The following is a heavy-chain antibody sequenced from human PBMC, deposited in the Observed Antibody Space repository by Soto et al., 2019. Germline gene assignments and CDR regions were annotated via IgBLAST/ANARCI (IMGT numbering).Heavy chain of an antibody. CDR1: GFTFSSYA. CDR3: AKAIGYCSGGSCSYGMDV. Sequence: GGSLRLSCAASGFTFSSYAMSWVRQAPGKGLEWVSAIRGRGGSTYYADSVKGRFTISRDNSKSTLYLQMNSLRAEDPAVYYCAKAIGYCSGGSCSYGMDVWGQGTTFTVSS. V-gene: IGHV3-23*01. CDR2: IRGRGGST. J-gene: IGHJ6*02. D-gene: IGHD2-15*01.